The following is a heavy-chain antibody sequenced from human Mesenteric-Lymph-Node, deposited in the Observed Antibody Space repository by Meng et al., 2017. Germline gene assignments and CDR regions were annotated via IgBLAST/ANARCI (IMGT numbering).Heavy chain of an antibody. Sequence: ASVKVSCKASGYTFTTYGISWVRQAPGQGLEWMGWISAYNSNTNYAQKFQGRVTMTRDTSTSTVYMELSSLRSEDTAVYYCARAGLGATSLAPTDYWGQGTLVTVSS. CDR1: GYTFTTYG. V-gene: IGHV1-18*01. CDR3: ARAGLGATSLAPTDY. D-gene: IGHD1-26*01. CDR2: ISAYNSNT. J-gene: IGHJ4*02.